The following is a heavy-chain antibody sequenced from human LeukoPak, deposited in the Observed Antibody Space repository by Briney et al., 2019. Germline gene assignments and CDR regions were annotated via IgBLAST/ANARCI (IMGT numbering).Heavy chain of an antibody. V-gene: IGHV1-69*04. CDR2: IIPILGIA. Sequence: ASVKVSCRASGGTFSSYAISWVRQAPGQGLEWMGRIIPILGIANYAQKFQGRVTITTDKSTSTAYMELSSLRSEDTAVYYCARDGKAAIYYYSYGMDVWGQGTTVTVSS. CDR1: GGTFSSYA. CDR3: ARDGKAAIYYYSYGMDV. J-gene: IGHJ6*02. D-gene: IGHD2-2*01.